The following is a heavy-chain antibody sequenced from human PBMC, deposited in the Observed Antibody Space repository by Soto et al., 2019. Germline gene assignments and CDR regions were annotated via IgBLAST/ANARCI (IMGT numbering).Heavy chain of an antibody. J-gene: IGHJ3*02. CDR3: ARPRDGYNPGGFDI. V-gene: IGHV4-59*01. Sequence: SETLSLTCTVSGGSISSYYWSWIRQPPGKGLEWIGYIYYSGSTNYNPSLKSRVTISVDTSKNQFSLKLSSVTAADTAVYYCARPRDGYNPGGFDIWGQGXMVTV. D-gene: IGHD5-12*01. CDR1: GGSISSYY. CDR2: IYYSGST.